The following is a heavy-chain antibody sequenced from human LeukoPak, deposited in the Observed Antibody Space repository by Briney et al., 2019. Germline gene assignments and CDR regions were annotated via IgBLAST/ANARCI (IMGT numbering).Heavy chain of an antibody. J-gene: IGHJ4*02. CDR2: ISGSGGST. V-gene: IGHV3-23*01. CDR3: AKSAGDSSGYYSYYFDY. Sequence: GGTLRLSCAASGFTFSSYGMSWVRQAPGKGLEWVSAISGSGGSTYYGDSVKGRFTISRDNSKNTLYVQMNSLRAEDTAVYYCAKSAGDSSGYYSYYFDYWGQGTLVTVSS. D-gene: IGHD3-22*01. CDR1: GFTFSSYG.